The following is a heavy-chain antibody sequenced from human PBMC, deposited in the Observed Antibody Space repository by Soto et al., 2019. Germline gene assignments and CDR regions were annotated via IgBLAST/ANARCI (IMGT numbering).Heavy chain of an antibody. D-gene: IGHD3-3*01. J-gene: IGHJ6*02. CDR2: ISYDGSNK. V-gene: IGHV3-30*18. Sequence: GGSLRLSCAASGFTFSSYGMRWVRQAPGKGLEWVAVISYDGSNKYYADSVKGRFTISRDNSKNTLYLQMNSLRAEDTAVYYCAKDVLRFLEWLAFYGMDVWGQGTTVTVSS. CDR1: GFTFSSYG. CDR3: AKDVLRFLEWLAFYGMDV.